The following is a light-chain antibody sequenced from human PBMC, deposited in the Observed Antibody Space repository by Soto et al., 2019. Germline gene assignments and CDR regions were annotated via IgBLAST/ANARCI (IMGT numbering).Light chain of an antibody. CDR2: KAF. V-gene: IGKV1-5*03. Sequence: DIQMTQSPSTLSASVGDGVTITCRASQSISSWLAWNQQKPGKAPKLLIYKAFSLESGVPSRFSGSGSGTGFTLTISSMQTDEYATYYCQQYNSYSRTFGQGTKVEI. CDR1: QSISSW. CDR3: QQYNSYSRT. J-gene: IGKJ1*01.